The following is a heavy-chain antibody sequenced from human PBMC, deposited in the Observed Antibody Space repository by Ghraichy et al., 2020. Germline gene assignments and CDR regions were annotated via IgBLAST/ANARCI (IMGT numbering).Heavy chain of an antibody. CDR3: AREDWGSSIAAAPYGMDV. J-gene: IGHJ6*02. V-gene: IGHV1-2*04. CDR2: INPNSGGT. CDR1: GYTFTGYY. D-gene: IGHD6-13*01. Sequence: ASVKVSCKASGYTFTGYYMHWVRQAPGQGLEWMGWINPNSGGTNYAQKFQGWVTMTRDTSISTAYMELSRLRSDDTAVYYWAREDWGSSIAAAPYGMDVWGQGTTVTVSS.